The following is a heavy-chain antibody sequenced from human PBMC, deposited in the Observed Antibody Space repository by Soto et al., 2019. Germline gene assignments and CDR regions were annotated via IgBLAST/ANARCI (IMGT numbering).Heavy chain of an antibody. CDR3: ARDTMAATGDSWAVYMFDP. V-gene: IGHV3-30-3*01. J-gene: IGHJ5*02. Sequence: QVQLVESGGGVVQPGRSLRLSCAASGFTFSSYAMHWVRQAPGKGLEWVAIISYDGSRHFHADSGKGRFTISRDNSKNTLFLQMNSLSTEDTAVYYCARDTMAATGDSWAVYMFDPWGQGTLVTVAS. CDR1: GFTFSSYA. CDR2: ISYDGSRH. D-gene: IGHD2-21*02.